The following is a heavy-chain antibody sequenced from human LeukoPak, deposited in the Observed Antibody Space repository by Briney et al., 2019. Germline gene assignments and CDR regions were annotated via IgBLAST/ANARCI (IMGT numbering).Heavy chain of an antibody. J-gene: IGHJ4*02. CDR1: GFTFSSYG. Sequence: GGSLRLSCAASGFTFSSYGMSRVRQAPGKGLEWVSAIGGSGDNTYYADSVKGRFTISRDNSKNTLYLEMNNLRAEDTAGYYCAKAMIEMATIADYWGQGTLVTVSS. V-gene: IGHV3-23*01. CDR2: IGGSGDNT. CDR3: AKAMIEMATIADY. D-gene: IGHD5-24*01.